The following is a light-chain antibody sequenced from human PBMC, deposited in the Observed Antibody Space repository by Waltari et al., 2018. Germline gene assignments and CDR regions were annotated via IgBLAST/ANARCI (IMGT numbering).Light chain of an antibody. CDR1: ALSKQF. V-gene: IGLV3-25*03. CDR2: KDT. Sequence: SYELTQPPSVSVSPGQTATITCSGDALSKQFAYWYQQKPGQAPVLIIYKDTERPSGIPERFSGSSSGTTVTLTISGVQAEDEADYHCQSADNSGPYVVFGGGTKLTVL. J-gene: IGLJ2*01. CDR3: QSADNSGPYVV.